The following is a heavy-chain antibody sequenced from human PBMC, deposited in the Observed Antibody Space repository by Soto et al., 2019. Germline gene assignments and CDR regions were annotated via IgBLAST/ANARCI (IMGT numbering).Heavy chain of an antibody. CDR1: GFTFSSYG. CDR3: ARDPGSSWTSYYFDY. D-gene: IGHD6-13*01. J-gene: IGHJ4*02. Sequence: QVQLVESGGGVVQPGRSLRLSCAASGFTFSSYGMHWVRQAPGKGLEWVAVIWYDGSNKYYADSVKGRFTISRDNSKNTLYLQMNSLRAEDTAVYYCARDPGSSWTSYYFDYWGQGTLVTVSS. CDR2: IWYDGSNK. V-gene: IGHV3-33*01.